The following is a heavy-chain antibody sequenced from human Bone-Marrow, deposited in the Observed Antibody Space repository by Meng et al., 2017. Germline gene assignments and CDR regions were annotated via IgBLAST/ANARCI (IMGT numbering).Heavy chain of an antibody. V-gene: IGHV4-34*01. CDR1: GGSLSGNY. D-gene: IGHD2-15*01. J-gene: IGHJ4*02. Sequence: QVQPQQWGAGLLKPSETLCLTCAVYGGSLSGNYWSWIRQPPGRGLEWIREINNSGSTNYNPSLMSRVTISVDTSKNQFSLKLSSVTAADTAVYYCARGGYCSGCSCNWGQGTLVTVSS. CDR2: INNSGST. CDR3: ARGGYCSGCSCN.